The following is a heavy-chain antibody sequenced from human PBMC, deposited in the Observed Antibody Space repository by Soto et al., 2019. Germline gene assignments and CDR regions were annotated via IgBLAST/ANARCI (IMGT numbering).Heavy chain of an antibody. CDR2: INAGNGNT. D-gene: IGHD2-2*01. V-gene: IGHV1-3*01. J-gene: IGHJ4*02. CDR3: ARGLQLPAAMVDY. CDR1: GYTFTSYA. Sequence: QVQLVQSGAEVKKPGASVKVSCKASGYTFTSYAMHWVRQAPGQRLEWMGWINAGNGNTKYSQKYQGRVTINRATSASTAYMELSSLRSEDTAVYYCARGLQLPAAMVDYWGQGTLVTVSS.